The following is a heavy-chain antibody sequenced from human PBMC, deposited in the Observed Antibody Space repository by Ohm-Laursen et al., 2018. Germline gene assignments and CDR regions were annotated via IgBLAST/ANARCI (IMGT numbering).Heavy chain of an antibody. Sequence: ASVKVSCKASGYTFTGYYMHWVRQAPGQGLEWMGWINPNSGGTNYAQKFQGRVTMTRDTSISTAYMELSRLRSDDTAVYYCARLATYYYDSSGYHGDWGQGTLVTVS. CDR1: GYTFTGYY. D-gene: IGHD3-22*01. CDR2: INPNSGGT. CDR3: ARLATYYYDSSGYHGD. V-gene: IGHV1-2*02. J-gene: IGHJ4*02.